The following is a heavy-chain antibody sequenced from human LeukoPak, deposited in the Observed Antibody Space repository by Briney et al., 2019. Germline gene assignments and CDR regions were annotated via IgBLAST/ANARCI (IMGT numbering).Heavy chain of an antibody. CDR1: GGSFSGYY. D-gene: IGHD3-10*01. Sequence: PSETLSLTCAVYGGSFSGYYWSWIRQPPGKGLEWIGEINHSGSTNYNPSLKSRVTISVDTSKNQFSLKLSSVTAADTAVYYCAGSGTMVRGVIITRKDYYYFYGMDVWGKGTTVTVSS. J-gene: IGHJ6*04. CDR3: AGSGTMVRGVIITRKDYYYFYGMDV. V-gene: IGHV4-34*01. CDR2: INHSGST.